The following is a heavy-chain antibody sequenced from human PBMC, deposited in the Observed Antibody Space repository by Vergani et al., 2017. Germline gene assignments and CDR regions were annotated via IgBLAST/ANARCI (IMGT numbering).Heavy chain of an antibody. Sequence: QVQLVQSGAEVKKPGASVKVSCKASGYTFTSYDINWVRQATGQGLEWMGWMNPNSGNTGYAQKFQGRVTMTRNTSISTADMELSSLSSEDTAVYYCARGKDRSGWLLNLYCWGQGTLVTVSS. D-gene: IGHD6-19*01. CDR1: GYTFTSYD. CDR3: ARGKDRSGWLLNLYC. V-gene: IGHV1-8*01. J-gene: IGHJ4*02. CDR2: MNPNSGNT.